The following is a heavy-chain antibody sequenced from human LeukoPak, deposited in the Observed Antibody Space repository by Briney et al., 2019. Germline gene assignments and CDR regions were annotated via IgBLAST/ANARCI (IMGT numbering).Heavy chain of an antibody. V-gene: IGHV1-69*06. CDR3: ARARGSTYYYGSGPYYYYGMDV. J-gene: IGHJ6*04. CDR1: GGTFSSYA. Sequence: SVKVSCKASGGTFSSYAISWVRQAPGQGLEWMGGIIPIFGTANYAQKFQGRVTITADKSTSTAYMELSSLKSEDTAEYYCARARGSTYYYGSGPYYYYGMDVWGKGTTVTVSS. CDR2: IIPIFGTA. D-gene: IGHD3-10*01.